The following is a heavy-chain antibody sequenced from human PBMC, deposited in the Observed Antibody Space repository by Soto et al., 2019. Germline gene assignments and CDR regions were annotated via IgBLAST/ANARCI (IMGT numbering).Heavy chain of an antibody. CDR1: GFTFSSYG. J-gene: IGHJ4*02. CDR3: AKDFGYSYGPLDY. D-gene: IGHD5-18*01. CDR2: ISYDGSNK. Sequence: GSLRLSCAASGFTFSSYGMHWVRQAPGKGLEWVAVISYDGSNKYYADSVKGRFTISRDNSKNTLYLQMNSLRAEDTAVYYCAKDFGYSYGPLDYWGQGTLVTVSS. V-gene: IGHV3-30*18.